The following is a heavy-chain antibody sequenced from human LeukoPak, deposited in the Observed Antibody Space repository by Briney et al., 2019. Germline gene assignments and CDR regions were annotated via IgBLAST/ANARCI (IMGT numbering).Heavy chain of an antibody. D-gene: IGHD3-22*01. J-gene: IGHJ3*02. V-gene: IGHV1-69*13. Sequence: ASVKVSCKASRGTFSSYAISWVRQAPGQGLEWMGGIIPIFGTANYAQKFQGRVTITADESTSTAYMELSSLRSEDTAVYYCARVMGDSSGYYYGDDAFDIWGQGTMVTVSS. CDR3: ARVMGDSSGYYYGDDAFDI. CDR2: IIPIFGTA. CDR1: RGTFSSYA.